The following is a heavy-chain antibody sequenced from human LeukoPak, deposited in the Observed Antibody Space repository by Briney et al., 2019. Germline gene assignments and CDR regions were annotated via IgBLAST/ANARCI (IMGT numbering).Heavy chain of an antibody. Sequence: SETLSLTCAVSGGSISSGGYSWSWIRQPPGKGLEWIGYIYHSGSTYYNPSLKSRVTISVDTSKNQFSLKLSSVTAADTAVYYCARVGAKRRGWFDPWGQGTLVTVSS. J-gene: IGHJ5*02. CDR3: ARVGAKRRGWFDP. D-gene: IGHD1-26*01. CDR2: IYHSGST. CDR1: GGSISSGGYS. V-gene: IGHV4-30-2*01.